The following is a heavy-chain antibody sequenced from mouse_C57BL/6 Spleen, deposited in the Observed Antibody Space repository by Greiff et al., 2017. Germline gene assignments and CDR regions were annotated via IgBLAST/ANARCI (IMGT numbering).Heavy chain of an antibody. Sequence: QVQLQQPGAELVKPGASVKLSCKASGYTFTRYWMHWVKQRPGQGLEWIGMIHPNSGSTNYNEKFKSKATLTVDKSSSTAYLQLSSLTSEDSAVYYCARSPDDYDWAWFAYGGQGTLVTVSA. CDR1: GYTFTRYW. J-gene: IGHJ3*01. D-gene: IGHD2-4*01. CDR2: IHPNSGST. CDR3: ARSPDDYDWAWFAY. V-gene: IGHV1-64*01.